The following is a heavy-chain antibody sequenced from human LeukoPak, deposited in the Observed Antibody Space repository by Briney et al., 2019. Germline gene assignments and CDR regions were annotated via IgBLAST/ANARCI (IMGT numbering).Heavy chain of an antibody. Sequence: SVKVSCKASGGTFSSYAISWVRQAPGQGLEWMGRIIPILGIANYAQKFQGRVTITTDESTSTAYMELSSLRSEDTAVYYCARARYYYGSGSYYTFDPWGQGTLVTVSS. CDR2: IIPILGIA. J-gene: IGHJ5*02. D-gene: IGHD3-10*01. V-gene: IGHV1-69*04. CDR3: ARARYYYGSGSYYTFDP. CDR1: GGTFSSYA.